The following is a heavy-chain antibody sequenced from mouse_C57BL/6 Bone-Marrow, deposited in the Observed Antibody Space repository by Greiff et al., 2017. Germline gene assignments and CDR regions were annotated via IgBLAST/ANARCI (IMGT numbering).Heavy chain of an antibody. CDR2: INPSSGYT. V-gene: IGHV1-7*01. D-gene: IGHD2-1*01. CDR3: AIDLYSPSFDY. Sequence: VQLQQSGADLAKPGASVKLSCKASGYTFTSYWMPWVKQRPGQGLEWIGYINPSSGYTKYNQKFKDKSTLTADKSSSTAYMQLSSLTYADSAVYYCAIDLYSPSFDYWGQGTTLTVSS. CDR1: GYTFTSYW. J-gene: IGHJ2*01.